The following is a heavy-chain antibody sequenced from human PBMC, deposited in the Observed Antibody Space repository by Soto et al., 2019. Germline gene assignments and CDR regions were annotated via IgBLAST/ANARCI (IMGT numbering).Heavy chain of an antibody. V-gene: IGHV4-39*01. Sequence: KPSETLSLTCTVAGRSISSSSYYWGWIRQPPGKGLEWIGSIYYSGSTYYNPSLKSRVTISVDTSKNQLSLKLSSVTAADTAVYYCAKIYYYGMDVWGQGTTVTVSS. CDR3: AKIYYYGMDV. J-gene: IGHJ6*02. CDR1: GRSISSSSYY. CDR2: IYYSGST.